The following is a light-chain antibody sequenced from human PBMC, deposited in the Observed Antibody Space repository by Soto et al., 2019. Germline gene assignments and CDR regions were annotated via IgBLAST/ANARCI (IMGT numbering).Light chain of an antibody. V-gene: IGLV2-14*03. J-gene: IGLJ1*01. CDR1: SSDVGAYNY. CDR3: HSYTSSDTYV. CDR2: DVS. Sequence: QSVLTQPASVSGSPGQSITISCTGTSSDVGAYNYVSWYQQYPGKAPKLIIFDVSNRPSGVSNRLSGSKSGNTASLTISGLQAEDEADYYCHSYTSSDTYVFGTGTKVTVL.